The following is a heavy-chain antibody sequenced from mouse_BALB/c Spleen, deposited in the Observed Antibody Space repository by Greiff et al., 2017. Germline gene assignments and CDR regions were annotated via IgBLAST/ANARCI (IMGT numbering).Heavy chain of an antibody. CDR3: ARGRVNSFAY. Sequence: VQLQQSGAELAKPGASVKMSCKASGYTFTSYWMHWVKQRPGQGLEWIGYINPSTGYTEYNQKFKDKATLTADKSSSTAYMQLSSLTSEDSAVYYCARGRVNSFAYWGQGTLVTVSA. V-gene: IGHV1-7*01. J-gene: IGHJ3*01. D-gene: IGHD1-3*01. CDR1: GYTFTSYW. CDR2: INPSTGYT.